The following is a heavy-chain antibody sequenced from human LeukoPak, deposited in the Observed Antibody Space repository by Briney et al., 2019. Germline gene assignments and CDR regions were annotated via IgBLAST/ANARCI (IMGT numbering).Heavy chain of an antibody. D-gene: IGHD5-12*01. Sequence: SQTLSLTCTVSGGSISSGGYYWSWIRQHPGKGLEWIGYIYYSGSTYYNPSLKSRVTISVDTSKNQFSLQLNSVTPEDTAVYYCATGYSAYDYWFDPWGQGTLVTVSS. CDR2: IYYSGST. J-gene: IGHJ5*02. CDR3: ATGYSAYDYWFDP. V-gene: IGHV4-31*03. CDR1: GGSISSGGYY.